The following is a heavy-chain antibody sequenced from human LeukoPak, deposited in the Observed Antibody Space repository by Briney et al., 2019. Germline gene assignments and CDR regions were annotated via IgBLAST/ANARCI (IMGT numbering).Heavy chain of an antibody. Sequence: ASVKVSCKASGYTFTSYDINWARQATGQGLEWMGWMNPNSGNTGYAQKFQGRVTMTRNTSISTAYMELSSLRSEDTAVYYCARGLRGYTPYGDYEDFIDYWGQGTLVTVSS. V-gene: IGHV1-8*01. J-gene: IGHJ4*02. D-gene: IGHD4-17*01. CDR2: MNPNSGNT. CDR3: ARGLRGYTPYGDYEDFIDY. CDR1: GYTFTSYD.